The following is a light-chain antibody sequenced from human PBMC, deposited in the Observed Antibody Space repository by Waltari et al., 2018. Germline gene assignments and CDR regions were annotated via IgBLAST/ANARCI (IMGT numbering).Light chain of an antibody. CDR1: QRLLHSNGQNY. V-gene: IGKV2-28*01. Sequence: DIVLTQSPLSLPVTPGEPASISCRSDQRLLHSNGQNYLDWYLQKPGQSPQLLISLASNRAPGVPDRFSGSGSGTNFTLKISRVVAEDVGVYYCMQGLQTLSFGGGTKMEI. CDR2: LAS. CDR3: MQGLQTLS. J-gene: IGKJ4*01.